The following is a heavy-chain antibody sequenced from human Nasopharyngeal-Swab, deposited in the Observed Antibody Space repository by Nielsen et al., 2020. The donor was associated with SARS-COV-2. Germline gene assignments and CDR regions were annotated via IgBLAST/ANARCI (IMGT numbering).Heavy chain of an antibody. J-gene: IGHJ6*03. CDR2: IYYSGST. CDR1: GGSTSSYY. V-gene: IGHV4-59*08. CDR3: ARHAPPVYYYYMDV. Sequence: SETLSLTCTVSGGSTSSYYWSWIRQPPGKGLEWIGYIYYSGSTNYNPSLKSRVTISVDTSKKQFSLRLSSLTAADTAVYYCARHAPPVYYYYMDVWGKGTTVSVSS.